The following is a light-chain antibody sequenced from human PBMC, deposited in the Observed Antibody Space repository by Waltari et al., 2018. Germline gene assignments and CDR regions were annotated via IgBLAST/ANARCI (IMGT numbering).Light chain of an antibody. CDR1: SSNIGNNA. V-gene: IGLV1-36*01. CDR3: AAWEDSLNGVV. J-gene: IGLJ2*01. Sequence: QSVLTQPPSVSEAPRQRVTISCSGSSSNIGNNAVNWYQQLPGKAPKLLIYYDGLLPSGFSDRFPGSKSGTSASLAISGLQSEDEADYYCAAWEDSLNGVVFGGGTKLTVL. CDR2: YDG.